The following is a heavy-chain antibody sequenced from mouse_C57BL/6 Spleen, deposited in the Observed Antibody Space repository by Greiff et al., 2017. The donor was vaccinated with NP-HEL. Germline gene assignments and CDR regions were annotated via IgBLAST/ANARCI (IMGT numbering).Heavy chain of an antibody. Sequence: VQLKESVAELVRPGASVKLSCTASGFNIKNTYMHWVKQRPEQGLEWIGRIDPANGNTKYAPKFQGKATITADTSSNTAYLQLSSLTSEDTAIYYCDRFQFITTVVATGNFDYWGQGTTLTVSS. V-gene: IGHV14-3*01. CDR2: IDPANGNT. CDR3: DRFQFITTVVATGNFDY. D-gene: IGHD1-1*01. CDR1: GFNIKNTY. J-gene: IGHJ2*01.